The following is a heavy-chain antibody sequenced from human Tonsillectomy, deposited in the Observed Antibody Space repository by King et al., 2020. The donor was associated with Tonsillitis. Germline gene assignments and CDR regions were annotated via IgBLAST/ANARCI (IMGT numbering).Heavy chain of an antibody. J-gene: IGHJ3*02. D-gene: IGHD1-26*01. Sequence: VQLVESGGGLVQPGRSLRLSCAASGFTFDDYARHWVRQAPGKGLEWGSGISWNSGSIGYADSVKGRFTITRDNAKNSLFLQMNSLRAEDTALYYCAKDIGYSGSNDAFDIWGQGTMVTVSS. V-gene: IGHV3-9*01. CDR3: AKDIGYSGSNDAFDI. CDR2: ISWNSGSI. CDR1: GFTFDDYA.